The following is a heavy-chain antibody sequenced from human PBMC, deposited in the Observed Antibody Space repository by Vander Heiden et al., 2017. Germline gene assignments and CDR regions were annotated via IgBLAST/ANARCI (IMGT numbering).Heavy chain of an antibody. V-gene: IGHV3-7*01. CDR2: IRPDDSAQ. CDR3: ARWGKDSSGWYLDY. J-gene: IGHJ4*02. CDR1: GFIFSNYY. D-gene: IGHD6-19*01. Sequence: EVHLVESGGGLVQPGGSLRLSGAASGFIFSNYYMTWARRAPGEGLEWVANIRPDDSAQFYGAAVKGRFTASRNNAENSLYLQLNSLRAEDTAVYYCARWGKDSSGWYLDYWGQGTLVTVSS.